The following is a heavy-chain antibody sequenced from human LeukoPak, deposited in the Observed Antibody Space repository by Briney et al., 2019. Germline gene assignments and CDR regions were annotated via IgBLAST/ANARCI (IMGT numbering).Heavy chain of an antibody. CDR2: IYYSGST. J-gene: IGHJ6*03. Sequence: PSETLSLTCTVSGGSISSGGYYWSWLRQHPGKGLEWLGYIYYSGSTYYNPSLKSRVTISVDTSKNQFSLKLSSVTAADTAVYYCARANSGSYHYYYYYYMDVWGKGTTVTVSS. D-gene: IGHD1-26*01. CDR1: GGSISSGGYY. V-gene: IGHV4-31*03. CDR3: ARANSGSYHYYYYYYMDV.